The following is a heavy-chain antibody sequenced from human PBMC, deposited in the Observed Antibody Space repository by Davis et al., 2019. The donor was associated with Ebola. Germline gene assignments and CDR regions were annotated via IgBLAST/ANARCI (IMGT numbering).Heavy chain of an antibody. D-gene: IGHD3-22*01. CDR1: GFTFSSYG. V-gene: IGHV3-33*05. CDR2: ISYDGSNK. Sequence: GESLKISCAASGFTFSSYGMHWVRQAPGKGLEWVAVISYDGSNKYYADSVRGRFTISRDNSKHTLYLDVTTLRAEDTAVYYCAKGGYDSSGYYSVLDYWGQGTLVTVSS. CDR3: AKGGYDSSGYYSVLDY. J-gene: IGHJ4*02.